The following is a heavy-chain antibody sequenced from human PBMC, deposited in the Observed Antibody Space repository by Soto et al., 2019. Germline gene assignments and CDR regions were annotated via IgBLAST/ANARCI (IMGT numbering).Heavy chain of an antibody. D-gene: IGHD3-16*01. CDR3: AGDGVPNGACTGSPDP. CDR2: IKQDGREK. Sequence: GGSLRLSCAASGFSFSSYWMTWVRQAPGKGLEWVANIKQDGREKYYVASVKGRFTISRDNGKNLLYLQMDSLTADDTAVYYCAGDGVPNGACTGSPDPRCQATLVTV. J-gene: IGHJ5*02. CDR1: GFSFSSYW. V-gene: IGHV3-7*03.